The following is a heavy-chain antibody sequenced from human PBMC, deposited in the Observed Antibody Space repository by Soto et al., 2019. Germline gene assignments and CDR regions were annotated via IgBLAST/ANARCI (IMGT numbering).Heavy chain of an antibody. CDR2: IYPGDSDT. Sequence: PGESLKISCKGSGYSFASYWIGWVRQMPGKGLEWLGIIYPGDSDTRYSPSFQGQVTISADKSISTAYLQWSSQKASETAMYYCVGHVTAMVTHYGMDVWGQGTTVTVSS. CDR3: VGHVTAMVTHYGMDV. J-gene: IGHJ6*02. CDR1: GYSFASYW. V-gene: IGHV5-51*01. D-gene: IGHD5-18*01.